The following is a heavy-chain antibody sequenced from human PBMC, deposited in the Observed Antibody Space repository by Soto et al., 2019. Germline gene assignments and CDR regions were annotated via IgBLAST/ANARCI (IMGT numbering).Heavy chain of an antibody. V-gene: IGHV3-30*03. CDR3: ALSSFSAAPD. Sequence: QVQLVESGGGVVQPGRSLRLSCAASGFTFRSYGMHWVRQAPGKGLEWVAVISYDGSNKYYADSVQGRFTISRDNSKITLYLQMNSLRAEDQAVYYCALSSFSAAPDWGQGTLVTVSS. CDR2: ISYDGSNK. D-gene: IGHD2-2*01. CDR1: GFTFRSYG. J-gene: IGHJ4*02.